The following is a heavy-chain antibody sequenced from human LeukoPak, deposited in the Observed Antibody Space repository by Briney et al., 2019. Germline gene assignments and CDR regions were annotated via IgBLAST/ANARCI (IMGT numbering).Heavy chain of an antibody. Sequence: GGSLRLSCAASGFTFSSYDMHWVRQATGKGLEWVSAIGTAGDTYYPGSVKGRFTISRENAKNSLYLQMNSLRAGDTAVYYCARGRYFDDYGMDVWGQGTTVAVSS. V-gene: IGHV3-13*01. CDR1: GFTFSSYD. D-gene: IGHD3-9*01. J-gene: IGHJ6*02. CDR3: ARGRYFDDYGMDV. CDR2: IGTAGDT.